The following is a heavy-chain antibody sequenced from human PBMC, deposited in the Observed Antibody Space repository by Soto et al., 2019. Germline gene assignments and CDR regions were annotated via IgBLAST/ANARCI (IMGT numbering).Heavy chain of an antibody. CDR2: IFHSGST. CDR3: ARQEAATGRGFWFDS. CDR1: GGSVTTSSYY. D-gene: IGHD1-26*01. J-gene: IGHJ5*01. V-gene: IGHV4-39*01. Sequence: SETLSLTCTVSGGSVTTSSYYWGWIRQPPGKGLDWIGSIFHSGSTYYSPSLKSRISLSVDTSKNQFSLKLNSVSVSDTAVYYCARQEAATGRGFWFDSWGQGTLVTVSS.